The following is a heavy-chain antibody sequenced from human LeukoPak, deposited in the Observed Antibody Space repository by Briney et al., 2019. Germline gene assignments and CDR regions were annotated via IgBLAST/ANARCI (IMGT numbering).Heavy chain of an antibody. D-gene: IGHD3-9*01. V-gene: IGHV3-21*01. CDR2: ISSSSSYI. CDR1: GFTFSSYD. Sequence: GGSLRLSCAASGFTFSSYDMNWVRQAPGKGLEWVSSISSSSSYIYYADSVKGRFTISRDNAKNSLYLQMNSLRAEDTAVYYCASNNLRDWYYFDYWGQGTLVTVSS. CDR3: ASNNLRDWYYFDY. J-gene: IGHJ4*02.